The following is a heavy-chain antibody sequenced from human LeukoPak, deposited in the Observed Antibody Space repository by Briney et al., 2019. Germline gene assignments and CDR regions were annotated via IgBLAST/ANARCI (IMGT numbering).Heavy chain of an antibody. D-gene: IGHD3-9*01. V-gene: IGHV1-69*01. CDR2: IIPTFGTA. CDR1: GGTFSSYA. J-gene: IGHJ5*02. CDR3: ASQRSFYYDIWTDLNWFDP. Sequence: ASVKVSCKASGGTFSSYAISWVRQAPGQGLEWMGGIIPTFGTANYAQKFQGRVTITADESTSTAYMELSSLRSEDTAVYYCASQRSFYYDIWTDLNWFDPWGQGTLVTVSS.